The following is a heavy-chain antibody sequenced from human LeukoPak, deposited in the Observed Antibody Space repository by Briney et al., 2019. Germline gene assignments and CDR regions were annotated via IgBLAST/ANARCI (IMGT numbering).Heavy chain of an antibody. D-gene: IGHD3-3*01. CDR1: GFTFSSYA. CDR3: AKLPQKKYYVFWSGAGLFDP. CDR2: ISGSGGST. J-gene: IGHJ5*02. Sequence: GGSLRLSCAASGFTFSSYAMSWVRQAPGKGLEWVSTISGSGGSTYYADSVKGRFTISRDNSKNTLYLQMNSLRAEDTAVYYCAKLPQKKYYVFWSGAGLFDPWGQGTLVTVSS. V-gene: IGHV3-23*01.